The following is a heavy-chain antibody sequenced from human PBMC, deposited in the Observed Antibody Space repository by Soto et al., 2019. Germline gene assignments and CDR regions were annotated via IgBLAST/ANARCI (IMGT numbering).Heavy chain of an antibody. V-gene: IGHV4-59*01. CDR3: ARDRPG. Sequence: PXXTLSLPFTVSGGSISSYYWSWIRQPPGKGLEWIGYIYYSGSTNYNPSLKSRVTISVDTSKNQLSLKLSSVTAADTAVYYCARDRPGWGQGTLVTVSS. J-gene: IGHJ4*02. CDR1: GGSISSYY. CDR2: IYYSGST.